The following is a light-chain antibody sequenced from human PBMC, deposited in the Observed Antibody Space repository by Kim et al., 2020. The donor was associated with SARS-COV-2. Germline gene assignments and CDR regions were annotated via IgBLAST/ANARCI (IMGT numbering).Light chain of an antibody. Sequence: QSITISCTGTSSDVGSYNLVSWYQPHPGKAPKLMIYEGSKRPSGVSNRCSGSKSGNTASLTISGLQAEDEADYYCCSYAGSSTYVVFGGGTKVTVL. CDR2: EGS. J-gene: IGLJ2*01. V-gene: IGLV2-23*01. CDR1: SSDVGSYNL. CDR3: CSYAGSSTYVV.